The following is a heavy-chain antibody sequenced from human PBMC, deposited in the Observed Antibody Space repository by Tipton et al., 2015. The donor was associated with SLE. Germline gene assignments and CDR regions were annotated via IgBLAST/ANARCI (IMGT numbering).Heavy chain of an antibody. CDR1: GGSISSYY. D-gene: IGHD6-19*01. J-gene: IGHJ4*02. CDR3: ARHRYSSGQLGY. CDR2: IYYSGST. Sequence: TLSPTCTVSGGSISSYYWSWIRQPPGKGLEWIGYIYYSGSTNYNPSLKSRVTISVDTSKNQFSLKLSSVTAADTAVYYCARHRYSSGQLGYWGQGTLVTVSS. V-gene: IGHV4-59*08.